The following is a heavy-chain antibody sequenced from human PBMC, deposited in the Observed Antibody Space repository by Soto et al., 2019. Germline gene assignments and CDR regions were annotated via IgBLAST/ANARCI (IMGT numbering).Heavy chain of an antibody. D-gene: IGHD5-12*01. CDR2: IIPILGTP. Sequence: QVQPVQSGAEVKKPGSSVKVSCKASGGTFSSYTISWVRQAPGQGREWMGGIIPILGTPNYAQKSQGRVTITADKSTSTAYMELSSLRSEDTAVYYCARGRVRRDGYNWNWYFDLWGRGTLVTVSS. V-gene: IGHV1-69*06. CDR3: ARGRVRRDGYNWNWYFDL. CDR1: GGTFSSYT. J-gene: IGHJ2*01.